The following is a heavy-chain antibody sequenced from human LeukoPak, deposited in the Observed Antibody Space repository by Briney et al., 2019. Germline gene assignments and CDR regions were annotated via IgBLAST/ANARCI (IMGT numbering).Heavy chain of an antibody. V-gene: IGHV3-11*01. CDR1: GFTFSSYA. CDR3: ARVATTEYFQH. CDR2: ISSSGSTI. D-gene: IGHD5-12*01. J-gene: IGHJ1*01. Sequence: GGSLRLSCAASGFTFSSYAMSWIRQAPGKGLEWVSYISSSGSTIYYADSVKGRFTISRDNAKNSLYLQMNSLRAEDTAVYYCARVATTEYFQHWGQGTLVTVSS.